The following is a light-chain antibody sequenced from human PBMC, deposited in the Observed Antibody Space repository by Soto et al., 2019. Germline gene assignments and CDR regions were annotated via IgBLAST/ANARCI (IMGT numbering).Light chain of an antibody. CDR1: QSISSW. Sequence: DIQMTQSPSTLSASVGDRVTITCRASQSISSWLAWYQQKPGKARKLLIYRASTLESGVPSRCSGSGSGTEFTLTISSLQANDFATYYCQQYNSYPYTFGQGTKLEIK. V-gene: IGKV1-5*03. J-gene: IGKJ2*01. CDR2: RAS. CDR3: QQYNSYPYT.